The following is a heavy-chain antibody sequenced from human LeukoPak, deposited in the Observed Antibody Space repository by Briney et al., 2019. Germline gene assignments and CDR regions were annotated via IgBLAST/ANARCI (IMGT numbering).Heavy chain of an antibody. V-gene: IGHV1-69*05. J-gene: IGHJ3*02. CDR3: ARELPHIVAPDAFDI. CDR2: IIPIFGTA. D-gene: IGHD5-12*01. Sequence: SLKVSCKASGGTFSSYAISWVRQAPGQGLEWIGRIIPIFGTANYAQKFQGRVTITTDESTSTAYMELSSLRSEDTAVYYCARELPHIVAPDAFDIWGQGTMVTVSS. CDR1: GGTFSSYA.